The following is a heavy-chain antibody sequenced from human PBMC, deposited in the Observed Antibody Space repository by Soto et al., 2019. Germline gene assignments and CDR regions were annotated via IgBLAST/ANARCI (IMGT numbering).Heavy chain of an antibody. J-gene: IGHJ4*02. Sequence: LSLTCTVSGGSISSGDYDWSWIRQPPGKGLEWIGYIYYSGSTYYNPSLKSRVTISVDTSKNQFSLKLSSVTAADTAVYYCARRRSYGDSDYWGQGTLVTVSS. CDR3: ARRRSYGDSDY. CDR2: IYYSGST. D-gene: IGHD4-17*01. V-gene: IGHV4-30-4*01. CDR1: GGSISSGDYD.